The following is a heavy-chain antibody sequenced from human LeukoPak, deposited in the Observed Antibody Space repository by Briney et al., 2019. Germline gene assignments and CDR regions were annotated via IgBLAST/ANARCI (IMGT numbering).Heavy chain of an antibody. D-gene: IGHD1-26*01. CDR2: ISYDGSNK. CDR1: GFTFSSYA. CDR3: ARGGATLGADSFDY. V-gene: IGHV3-30*09. Sequence: GGSLRLSCAASGFTFSSYAMHWVRQAPGKGLEWVAVISYDGSNKYYADSVKGRFAISRDNAKNSLYLQVSSLRAEDTAVYFCARGGATLGADSFDYWGQGTLVTVSS. J-gene: IGHJ4*02.